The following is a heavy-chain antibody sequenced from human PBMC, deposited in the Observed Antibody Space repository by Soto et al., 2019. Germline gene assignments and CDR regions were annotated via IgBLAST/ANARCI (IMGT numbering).Heavy chain of an antibody. J-gene: IGHJ6*02. Sequence: GASVKVSCKASGGTFSSYAISWVRQAPGQGLEWMGGIIPIFGTANYAQKFQGRVTITADESTSTAYMELSSLRSEDTAVYYCARVWQLPGEYYYYYGMDVWGLGTTVTVSS. V-gene: IGHV1-69*13. CDR3: ARVWQLPGEYYYYYGMDV. CDR1: GGTFSSYA. D-gene: IGHD3-10*01. CDR2: IIPIFGTA.